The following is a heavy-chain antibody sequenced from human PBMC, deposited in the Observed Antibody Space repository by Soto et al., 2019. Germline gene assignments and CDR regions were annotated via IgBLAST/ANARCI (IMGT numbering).Heavy chain of an antibody. CDR2: IYHSGST. D-gene: IGHD5-12*01. Sequence: QVQLQESGPGLVKPSGTLSLTCAVSGGSISSSNWWSWVRQPPGKGLEWIGEIYHSGSTNYNPSRKSRGTISGDKAKNQFSLKLSSVTAADTAVYYCARDVGYGGYGDYWGQGTLVTVSS. J-gene: IGHJ4*02. CDR3: ARDVGYGGYGDY. V-gene: IGHV4-4*02. CDR1: GGSISSSNW.